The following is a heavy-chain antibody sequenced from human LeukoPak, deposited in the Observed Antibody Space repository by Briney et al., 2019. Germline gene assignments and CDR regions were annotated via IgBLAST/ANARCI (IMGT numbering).Heavy chain of an antibody. CDR2: IYYSGST. CDR1: GGPISSSSYY. V-gene: IGHV4-39*01. CDR3: AVSYYDFWSGYYPGWFDP. D-gene: IGHD3-3*01. Sequence: SETLSLTCTVSGGPISSSSYYWGWIRQPPGKGLEWIGSIYYSGSTYYNPSLKSRVTISVDTSKNQFSLKLSSVTAADTAVYYCAVSYYDFWSGYYPGWFDPWGQGTLVTVSS. J-gene: IGHJ5*02.